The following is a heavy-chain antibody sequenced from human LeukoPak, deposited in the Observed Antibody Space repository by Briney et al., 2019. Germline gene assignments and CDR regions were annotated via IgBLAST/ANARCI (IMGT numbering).Heavy chain of an antibody. CDR1: GRTFSKYA. V-gene: IGHV1-69*13. CDR2: IVAIFGTA. D-gene: IGHD1-26*01. Sequence: SSVKVSCKDAGRTFSKYAISWVRQAPGQWLAWMGVIVAIFGTANYAQRFQGRVTITADESTSTAYMELSSLRSEDTAVYYCARGLGWELLGAFDIWGQGTMVTVSS. J-gene: IGHJ3*02. CDR3: ARGLGWELLGAFDI.